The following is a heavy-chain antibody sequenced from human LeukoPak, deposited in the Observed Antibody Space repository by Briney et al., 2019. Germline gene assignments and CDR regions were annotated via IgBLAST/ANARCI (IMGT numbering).Heavy chain of an antibody. V-gene: IGHV4-59*01. CDR1: GGSISSYY. CDR3: ASYTTSRYCSSTSCYRAFDI. CDR2: IYYSGST. D-gene: IGHD2-2*01. J-gene: IGHJ3*02. Sequence: SETLSLTCTVSGGSISSYYWSWIRQPPGKGLEWIGYIYYSGSTNYNPSLKSRVTISVDTSKNQFSLKLSSVTAADTAVYYCASYTTSRYCSSTSCYRAFDIWGQGTMVTVSS.